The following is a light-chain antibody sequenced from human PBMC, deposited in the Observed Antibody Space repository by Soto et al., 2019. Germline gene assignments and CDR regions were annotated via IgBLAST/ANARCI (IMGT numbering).Light chain of an antibody. CDR3: QQYGSSPNT. CDR2: GAS. Sequence: EIVLTQSPGTLSLSPGKRATLSCRASQSVSSSYLAWYQQKPGQAPRLLIYGASSRATGIPDRFSGSGSGTDFTLTISRLEPEDVAVYYCQQYGSSPNTFGQGTKLEIK. CDR1: QSVSSSY. V-gene: IGKV3-20*01. J-gene: IGKJ2*01.